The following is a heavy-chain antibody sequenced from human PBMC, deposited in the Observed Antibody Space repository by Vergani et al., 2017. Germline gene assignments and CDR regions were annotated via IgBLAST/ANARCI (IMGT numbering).Heavy chain of an antibody. CDR3: AREFRGYSQGGWFDP. Sequence: QVQLVQSGAEVKKPGASVKVSCKASGYTFTGYYMHWVRQAPGQGLEWMGWINPNSGGTNYAQKFKGRVTMTRDTSISTAYMELSRLRSDDTAVYYCAREFRGYSQGGWFDPWGQGTLVTVSS. CDR1: GYTFTGYY. D-gene: IGHD6-25*01. J-gene: IGHJ5*02. CDR2: INPNSGGT. V-gene: IGHV1-2*02.